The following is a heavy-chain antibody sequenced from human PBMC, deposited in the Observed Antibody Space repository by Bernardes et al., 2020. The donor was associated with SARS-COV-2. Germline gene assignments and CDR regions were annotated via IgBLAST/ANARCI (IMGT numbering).Heavy chain of an antibody. CDR1: GITFRSYG. CDR3: ARIRVSGNWYFDL. Sequence: VGSLRLSCAASGITFRSYGMTWVRQAPGKGLEWVSSISNSGSLTYYTDSVKGRFTISRDNSKNTLYLQMNSLRADDTAVYYCARIRVSGNWYFDLWGRGTPVTVSS. CDR2: ISNSGSLT. J-gene: IGHJ2*01. V-gene: IGHV3-23*01. D-gene: IGHD6-13*01.